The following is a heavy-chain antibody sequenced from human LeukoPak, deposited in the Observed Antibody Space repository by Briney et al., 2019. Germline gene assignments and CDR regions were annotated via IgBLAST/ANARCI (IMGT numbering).Heavy chain of an antibody. J-gene: IGHJ4*02. CDR2: ISYDGSNK. V-gene: IGHV3-30*03. Sequence: GGSLRLSCAASGFTFSSHGMHWVRQAPGKGLEWVAVISYDGSNKYYADSVKGRFTISRDNSKNTLYLQMNSLRAEDTAVYYCASLYYYDSSGYSDDYWGQGTLVTVSS. D-gene: IGHD3-22*01. CDR1: GFTFSSHG. CDR3: ASLYYYDSSGYSDDY.